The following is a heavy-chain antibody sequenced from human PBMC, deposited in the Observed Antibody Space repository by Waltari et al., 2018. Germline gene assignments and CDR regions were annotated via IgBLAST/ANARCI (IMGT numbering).Heavy chain of an antibody. CDR1: GFSIGSTA. V-gene: IGHV3-23*01. CDR3: AKDHASSGWPTFDS. J-gene: IGHJ4*02. D-gene: IGHD6-19*01. CDR2: ITRQATT. Sequence: EVQFLEYGGDLVQPGGSLRLSCAASGFSIGSTAMSWVRQAPGKGPEWVASITRQATTYYAGSVRGRFAISRDESDNKVYLQMSGLRAEDTAMYYFAKDHASSGWPTFDSWGQGTQVTVSS.